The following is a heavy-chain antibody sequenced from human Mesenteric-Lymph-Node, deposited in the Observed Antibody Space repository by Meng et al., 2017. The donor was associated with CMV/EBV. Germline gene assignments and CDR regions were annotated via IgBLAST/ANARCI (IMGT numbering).Heavy chain of an antibody. V-gene: IGHV4-59*01. D-gene: IGHD6-13*01. Sequence: GSLRLSCTVSGCSITDSYWSWIRQSPEKGLEWIGFITHSGGTNYNPSLMSRLTISLDTSKSQFSLHLSSVAAADTAVYYCARRPLAASSYCAMDVWGHGTTVTVSS. CDR2: ITHSGGT. J-gene: IGHJ6*02. CDR3: ARRPLAASSYCAMDV. CDR1: GCSITDSY.